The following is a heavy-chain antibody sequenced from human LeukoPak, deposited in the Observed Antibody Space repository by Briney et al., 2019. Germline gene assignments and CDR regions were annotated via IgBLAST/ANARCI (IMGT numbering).Heavy chain of an antibody. CDR1: GFTVSDTY. Sequence: PGGSLRLSCAASGFTVSDTYMSWVRQAPGKGLEWVSVFYSGGSTRYADSVKGRFTISRDNSKNTLCLQLNSLRAEDTAVYFCASSSWSSEYFHYWGQGTLVTVSS. V-gene: IGHV3-66*01. CDR2: FYSGGST. D-gene: IGHD6-13*01. CDR3: ASSSWSSEYFHY. J-gene: IGHJ1*01.